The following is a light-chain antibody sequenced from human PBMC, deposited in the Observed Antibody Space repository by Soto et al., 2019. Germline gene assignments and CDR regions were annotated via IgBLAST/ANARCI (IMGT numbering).Light chain of an antibody. CDR2: AAS. Sequence: DIQMTQSPSTLSASVGDTVTITCRASESIDNWLAWYQQKPGKAPKLLIFAASTLILGVPSRFSGRGSGTEFTLTISSLQVDDYATFYCQQYHTDCTFGQGTQVES. CDR3: QQYHTDCT. CDR1: ESIDNW. J-gene: IGKJ1*01. V-gene: IGKV1-5*01.